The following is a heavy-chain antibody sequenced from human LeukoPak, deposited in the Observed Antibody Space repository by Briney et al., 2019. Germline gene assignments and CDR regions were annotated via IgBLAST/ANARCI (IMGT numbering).Heavy chain of an antibody. D-gene: IGHD5-18*01. V-gene: IGHV4-39*07. CDR3: ARALGGYSYGPAYYYYYMDV. CDR2: IYYSGST. J-gene: IGHJ6*03. Sequence: PSETLSLTCTVSGGSISSSSYYWGWIRQPPGKGLEWIGSIYYSGSTYYNPSLKSRVTISVDTSKNQFSLKLSSVTAADTAVYYCARALGGYSYGPAYYYYYMDVWGKGTTVTISS. CDR1: GGSISSSSYY.